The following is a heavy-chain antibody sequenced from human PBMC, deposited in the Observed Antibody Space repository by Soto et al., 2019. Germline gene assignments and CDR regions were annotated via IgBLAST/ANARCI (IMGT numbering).Heavy chain of an antibody. CDR2: IGRRSDI. CDR3: AREETAWPLAYGLDV. J-gene: IGHJ6*02. D-gene: IGHD2-21*02. Sequence: ESGGGLVKPGGSLRLSCEASGFSFSTYSMHWVRQAPGKGLEWVSSIGRRSDIYYADSVKGRFTISRDNAKNSVSLQMNSLRDEDTAVYYCAREETAWPLAYGLDVWGQGTTVTVSS. V-gene: IGHV3-21*01. CDR1: GFSFSTYS.